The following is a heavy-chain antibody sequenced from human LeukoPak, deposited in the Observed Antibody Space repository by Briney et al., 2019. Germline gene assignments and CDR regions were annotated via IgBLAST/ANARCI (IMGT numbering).Heavy chain of an antibody. V-gene: IGHV4-39*07. J-gene: IGHJ3*02. CDR2: IYYSGST. CDR1: GGSISSRSYY. Sequence: SETLSLTCTVSGGSISSRSYYWGWIRQPPGKGLEWIGSIYYSGSTYYNPSLKSRVTISVDTSKNQFSLKLSSVTAADTAVYYCARDLVGAGAFDIWGQGTMVTVSS. CDR3: ARDLVGAGAFDI. D-gene: IGHD2-15*01.